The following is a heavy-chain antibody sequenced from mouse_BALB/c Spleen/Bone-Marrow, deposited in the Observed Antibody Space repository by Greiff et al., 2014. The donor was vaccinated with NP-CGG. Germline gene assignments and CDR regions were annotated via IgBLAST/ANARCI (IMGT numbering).Heavy chain of an antibody. CDR2: IWSEGST. CDR1: GFSLNSYG. D-gene: IGHD2-3*01. J-gene: IGHJ3*01. Sequence: QVQLKESGPDLVAPSQSLSITCTVSGFSLNSYGVHWVRQPPGKGLEWVVVIWSEGSTTYNSALKSRLSISKDNSKSQVFLKMNSLQTDDTAMYYCARHDNDGYYLAYWGQGTLVTVSA. V-gene: IGHV2-6-2*01. CDR3: ARHDNDGYYLAY.